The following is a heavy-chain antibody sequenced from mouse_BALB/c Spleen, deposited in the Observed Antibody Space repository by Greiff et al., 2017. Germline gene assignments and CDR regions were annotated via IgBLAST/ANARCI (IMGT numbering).Heavy chain of an antibody. CDR3: ARGGDGYKDYYAMDY. J-gene: IGHJ4*01. CDR1: GFTFSDYY. V-gene: IGHV5-4*02. Sequence: DVQLVESGGGLVKPGGSLKLSCAASGFTFSDYYMYWVRQTPEKRLEWVATISDGGSYTYYPDSVKGRFTISRDNAKNNLYLQMSSLKSEDTAMYYCARGGDGYKDYYAMDYWGQGTSVTVSS. D-gene: IGHD2-3*01. CDR2: ISDGGSYT.